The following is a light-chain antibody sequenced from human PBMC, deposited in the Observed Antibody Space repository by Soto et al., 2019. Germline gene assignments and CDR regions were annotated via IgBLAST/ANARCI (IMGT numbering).Light chain of an antibody. J-gene: IGLJ1*01. CDR1: SSDVGGYNY. CDR3: SSYTSSSTLIHV. V-gene: IGLV2-14*01. CDR2: DVS. Sequence: QSVLTQPASVSGSPGQSITISCTGTSSDVGGYNYVSWYQQHPGKAPKLMIYDVSNRPSGVSNCFSGSKSGNTASLTISGLQAEDEADYYCSSYTSSSTLIHVFGTGTKVTVL.